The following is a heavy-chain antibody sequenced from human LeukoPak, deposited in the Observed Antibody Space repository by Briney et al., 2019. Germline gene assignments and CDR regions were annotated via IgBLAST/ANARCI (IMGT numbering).Heavy chain of an antibody. CDR1: GFTFSSYS. CDR3: ARDTGYSGYDWVDY. J-gene: IGHJ4*02. V-gene: IGHV3-21*01. D-gene: IGHD5-12*01. CDR2: ISSSSYI. Sequence: GGSLRLSCAASGFTFSSYSMNWVRQAPGKGLEWVSSISSSSYIYYADSVKGRFTISRDNAKNSLYLQMNSLRAEDTAVYYCARDTGYSGYDWVDYWGQGTLVTVSS.